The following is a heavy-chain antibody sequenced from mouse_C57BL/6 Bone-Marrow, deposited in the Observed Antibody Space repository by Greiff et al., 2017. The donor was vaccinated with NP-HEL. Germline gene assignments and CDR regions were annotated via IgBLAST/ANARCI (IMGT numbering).Heavy chain of an antibody. CDR2: INPNNGGT. CDR1: GYTFTDYY. V-gene: IGHV1-26*01. Sequence: EVQLQQSGPELVKPGASVKISCKASGYTFTDYYMNWVKQSHGKSLEWIGDINPNNGGTSYNQKFKGKATLTVDKSSSTAYMELRSLTSEDSAVYYCARCFFAYWGQGTLVTVSA. J-gene: IGHJ3*01. CDR3: ARCFFAY.